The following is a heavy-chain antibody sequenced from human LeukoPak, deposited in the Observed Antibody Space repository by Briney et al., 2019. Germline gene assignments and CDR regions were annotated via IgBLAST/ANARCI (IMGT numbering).Heavy chain of an antibody. J-gene: IGHJ6*04. CDR2: ISSSSYT. CDR3: ARGRVAVAKHYYYYYGMDV. Sequence: GGSLRLSCAASGFTFSDYSMSWIRQAPGKGLEWVSYISSSSYTDYADSVKGRFTISRDNAKNSLHLEMNSLRAEDTAVYYCARGRVAVAKHYYYYYGMDVWGKGTTVTVSS. D-gene: IGHD6-19*01. CDR1: GFTFSDYS. V-gene: IGHV3-11*06.